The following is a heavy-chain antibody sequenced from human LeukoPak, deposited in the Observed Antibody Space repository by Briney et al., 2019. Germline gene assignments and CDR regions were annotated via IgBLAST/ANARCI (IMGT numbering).Heavy chain of an antibody. CDR2: INPNSGGT. Sequence: ASVKVSCKASGYTFTGYYMHWVRQAPGQGLEWMGWINPNSGGTNYAQKFQGRVTITRDTSISTAYMELSRLRTDDTAVYYCAREDFPTFRGVTTYIDYWGQGTLVTVSS. V-gene: IGHV1-2*02. CDR3: AREDFPTFRGVTTYIDY. D-gene: IGHD3-10*01. J-gene: IGHJ4*02. CDR1: GYTFTGYY.